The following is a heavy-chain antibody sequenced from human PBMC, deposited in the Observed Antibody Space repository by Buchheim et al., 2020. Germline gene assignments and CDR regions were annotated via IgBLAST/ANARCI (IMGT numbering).Heavy chain of an antibody. D-gene: IGHD3-3*01. J-gene: IGHJ6*02. Sequence: QVQLVQSGAEVKKPGASVKVSCKASGYTFTSYYMHWVRQAPGQGLEWMGIINPSGGSTSYAQKFQGRVTMTRDTSTSTVYMELSSLRSEDTAVYYCARDPPGITIFGVVIEYYYYGMDVWGQGTT. CDR3: ARDPPGITIFGVVIEYYYYGMDV. CDR1: GYTFTSYY. V-gene: IGHV1-46*01. CDR2: INPSGGST.